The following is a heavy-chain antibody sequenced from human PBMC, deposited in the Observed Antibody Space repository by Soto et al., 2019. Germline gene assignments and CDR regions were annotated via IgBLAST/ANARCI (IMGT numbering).Heavy chain of an antibody. V-gene: IGHV3-48*01. Sequence: PGGSLRLSCAASGFTFSTYSMNWVRQAPGKRLEWVSYISSSSSAIYYAATVKGRFTISRDNAKNSLYLQMNSLRVEDTAVYYCARARGRSGYYYMDVWGKGTTVTVSS. CDR2: ISSSSSAI. J-gene: IGHJ6*03. CDR1: GFTFSTYS. CDR3: ARARGRSGYYYMDV. D-gene: IGHD3-3*01.